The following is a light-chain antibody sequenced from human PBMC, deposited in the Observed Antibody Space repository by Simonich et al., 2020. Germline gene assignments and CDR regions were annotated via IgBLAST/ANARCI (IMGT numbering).Light chain of an antibody. V-gene: IGLV2-14*01. Sequence: QSALTQPASVSGSPGQSITISCTGTSSDVGGYNYVSWYQQHPGKAPKLMIYDVSKRPSGVSKRFSGSKSGNTASRTTSGLQAEDEADYYCSSYTSSSTWVFGGGTKLTVL. CDR3: SSYTSSSTWV. CDR1: SSDVGGYNY. J-gene: IGLJ3*02. CDR2: DVS.